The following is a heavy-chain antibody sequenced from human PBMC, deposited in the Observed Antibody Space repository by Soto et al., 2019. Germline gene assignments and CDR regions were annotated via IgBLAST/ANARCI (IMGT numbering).Heavy chain of an antibody. V-gene: IGHV3-30-3*01. CDR3: ARDRGSSSSLYYYYYGMDV. Sequence: QVQLVESGGGVVQPGRSLRLSCAASGFTFSSYAMHWVRQAPGKGLEWVAVISYDGSNKYYADSVKGRFTISRDNSKNXLXLQMNSLRAEDTAVYYCARDRGSSSSLYYYYYGMDVWGQGTTVTVSS. D-gene: IGHD6-6*01. CDR1: GFTFSSYA. J-gene: IGHJ6*02. CDR2: ISYDGSNK.